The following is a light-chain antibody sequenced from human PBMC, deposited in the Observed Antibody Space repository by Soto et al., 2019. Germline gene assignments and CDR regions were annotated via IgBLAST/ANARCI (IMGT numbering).Light chain of an antibody. CDR2: AAS. CDR3: QQYYSYSWT. Sequence: AIRITQSPSSLSAFTGDRVTITCRASQGISSYLAWYQQKPGKAPKLLIYAASTLQSGVPSRFSGSGSGTDFTLTISCLQSEDFATYYCQQYYSYSWTFGQGTKVEIK. V-gene: IGKV1-8*01. J-gene: IGKJ1*01. CDR1: QGISSY.